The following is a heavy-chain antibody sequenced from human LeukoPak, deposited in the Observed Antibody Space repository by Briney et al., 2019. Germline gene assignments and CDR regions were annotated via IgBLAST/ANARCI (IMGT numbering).Heavy chain of an antibody. Sequence: SETLSLTCTVSGGSISSYHWSWIRQPPGKGLEWIGDIYYSGSTNYSPSLKSRVTISVDTSKNQFSLKLSSVTAADTAVYYCARDRGPYGSGRYFDYWGQGTLVTVSS. V-gene: IGHV4-59*12. CDR2: IYYSGST. J-gene: IGHJ4*02. CDR3: ARDRGPYGSGRYFDY. CDR1: GGSISSYH. D-gene: IGHD3-10*01.